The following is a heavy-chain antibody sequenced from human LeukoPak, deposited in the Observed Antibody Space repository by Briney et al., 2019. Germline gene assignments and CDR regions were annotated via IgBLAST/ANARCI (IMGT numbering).Heavy chain of an antibody. Sequence: ASVKVSCKASGYTFSSYDINWVRQATGQGLEWVEWMNPNNGNTGYAQKFQGRVTMTRNTSISTAYMELSSLTSEDTAVYYCARRVAGVDCWGQGTLVTVSS. CDR3: ARRVAGVDC. V-gene: IGHV1-8*01. D-gene: IGHD6-19*01. J-gene: IGHJ4*02. CDR2: MNPNNGNT. CDR1: GYTFSSYD.